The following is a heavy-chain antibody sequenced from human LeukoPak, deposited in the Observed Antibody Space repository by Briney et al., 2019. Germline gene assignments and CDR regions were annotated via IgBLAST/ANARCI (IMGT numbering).Heavy chain of an antibody. CDR2: IYYSGST. Sequence: PSGTLSLTCTVSGVSISTSSYNWGWVRQPPGKSLEWIGSIYYSGSTYYNPSLKSRVTISVDTSKNQFSLRLSSVTAADTAVYYCARLTYYDSGGYTYYWYFDLWGRGTLVTVSS. CDR1: GVSISTSSYN. D-gene: IGHD3-22*01. CDR3: ARLTYYDSGGYTYYWYFDL. J-gene: IGHJ2*01. V-gene: IGHV4-39*01.